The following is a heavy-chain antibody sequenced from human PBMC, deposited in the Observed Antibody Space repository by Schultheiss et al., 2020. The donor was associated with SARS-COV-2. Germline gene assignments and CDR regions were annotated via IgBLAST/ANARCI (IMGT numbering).Heavy chain of an antibody. CDR3: ATHMYYYDSSGFDY. CDR2: ITWSGGRT. Sequence: GGSLRLSCAASGFTFDDYAMSWVRQAPGKGLEWVSGITWSGGRTFYADSVRGRFTISRDNTKNSLYLQMSSLRAEDTAMYYCATHMYYYDSSGFDYWGQGTLVTVSS. D-gene: IGHD3-22*01. V-gene: IGHV3-20*04. CDR1: GFTFDDYA. J-gene: IGHJ4*02.